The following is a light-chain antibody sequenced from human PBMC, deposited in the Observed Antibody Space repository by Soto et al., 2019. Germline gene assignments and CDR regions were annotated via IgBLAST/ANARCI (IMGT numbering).Light chain of an antibody. CDR1: RDIGNN. V-gene: IGKV1-33*01. CDR3: QQYDDLPFT. CDR2: DAS. J-gene: IGKJ3*01. Sequence: DVQMTQSPSSLSASVGDRVTITCQASRDIGNNLNWFQQTPGKPPKLLVYDASNLETGILSRFSGGGAGTDFTFTISSLQPEDVATYYCQQYDDLPFTFGPGTKVDIK.